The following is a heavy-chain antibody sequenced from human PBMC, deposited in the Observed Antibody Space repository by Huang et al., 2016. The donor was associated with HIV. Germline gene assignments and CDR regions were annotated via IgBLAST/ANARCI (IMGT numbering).Heavy chain of an antibody. J-gene: IGHJ4*02. V-gene: IGHV1-69*13. CDR1: GGTFSSYA. Sequence: QVQLVQSGAEVKKPGSSVKVSCKASGGTFSSYAISWVRQAPGQGLEWMEGIIPNFGTANDAQKFQGRVTITADESTSTAYMELSSLRSEDTAVYYCARARGYYDSSVSYYFDYWGQGTLVTVSS. D-gene: IGHD3-22*01. CDR2: IIPNFGTA. CDR3: ARARGYYDSSVSYYFDY.